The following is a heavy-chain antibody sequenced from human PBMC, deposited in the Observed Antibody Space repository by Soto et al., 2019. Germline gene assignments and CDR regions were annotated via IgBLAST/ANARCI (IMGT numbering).Heavy chain of an antibody. CDR1: GGSISSYY. D-gene: IGHD3-22*01. V-gene: IGHV4-59*01. CDR2: IYYSGST. J-gene: IGHJ3*02. Sequence: SETLSLTCTVSGGSISSYYWSWIRQPPGKGLEWIGYIYYSGSTNYNPSLKSRVTISVDTSKNQFSLKLSSVTAADTAMYYCARDHYDNSGYYSYDAFDIWGQGTMVTVSS. CDR3: ARDHYDNSGYYSYDAFDI.